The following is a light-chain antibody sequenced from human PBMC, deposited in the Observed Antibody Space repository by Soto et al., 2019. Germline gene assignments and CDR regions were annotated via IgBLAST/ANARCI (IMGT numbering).Light chain of an antibody. CDR1: QSVSSSY. CDR3: QQYNNGSPWP. V-gene: IGKV3-20*01. Sequence: EIVLTQSPGTLSLTHGERATLSCRASQSVSSSYLAWYQQKPGQAPRLLIYGASSRATGIPDRFSGSGSGTDFTLTISRLEPEDFATYYCQQYNNGSPWPFGQGTKVDIK. J-gene: IGKJ1*01. CDR2: GAS.